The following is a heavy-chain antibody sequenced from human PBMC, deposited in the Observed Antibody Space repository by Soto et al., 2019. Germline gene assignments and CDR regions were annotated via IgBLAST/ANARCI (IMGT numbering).Heavy chain of an antibody. CDR1: GFTFSSYS. Sequence: EVQLVESGGGLVQPGGSLRLSCAASGFTFSSYSMNWVRQAPGKGLEWVSYISSSSSTIYYADSVKGRFTISRGNAKNSLYLQMNSLRAEDTAVYYCARDSDDSSGYYLLGVYYFDYWGQGTLVTVSS. CDR3: ARDSDDSSGYYLLGVYYFDY. J-gene: IGHJ4*02. CDR2: ISSSSSTI. V-gene: IGHV3-48*01. D-gene: IGHD3-22*01.